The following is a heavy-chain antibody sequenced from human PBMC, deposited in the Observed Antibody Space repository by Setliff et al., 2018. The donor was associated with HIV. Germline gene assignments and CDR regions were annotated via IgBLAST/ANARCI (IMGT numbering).Heavy chain of an antibody. CDR1: GGTFSNYA. Sequence: SVKVSCKASGGTFSNYAFSWVRLAPGQGLEWMGGIIPVFDTTNYEKKFRDRVTITADESTSTVYLELISLRSEDTAVYYCAVGDYVWGSYRLDFWGQGTLFTVSS. V-gene: IGHV1-69*13. J-gene: IGHJ4*02. D-gene: IGHD3-16*02. CDR3: AVGDYVWGSYRLDF. CDR2: IIPVFDTT.